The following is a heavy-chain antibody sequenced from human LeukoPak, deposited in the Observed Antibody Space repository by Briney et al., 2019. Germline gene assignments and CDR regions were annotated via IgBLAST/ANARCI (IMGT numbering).Heavy chain of an antibody. J-gene: IGHJ4*02. D-gene: IGHD6-13*01. CDR1: GLTVSSNY. CDR2: ISGSGGST. CDR3: AKVPYSRMPPYYFDY. V-gene: IGHV3-23*01. Sequence: GGSLRLSCAASGLTVSSNYMSWVRQAPGKGLEWVSAISGSGGSTYYADSVKGRFTISRDNSKNTLYLQMNSLRAEDTAVYYCAKVPYSRMPPYYFDYWGQGTLVTVSS.